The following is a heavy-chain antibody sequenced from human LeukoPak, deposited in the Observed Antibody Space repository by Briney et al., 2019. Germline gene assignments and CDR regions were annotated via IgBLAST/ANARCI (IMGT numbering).Heavy chain of an antibody. Sequence: TGGSLRLSCAASGFTFSSNWMNWVRQAPGKGLEWVANTKQDGSEKYYVDSVKGRFTISRDNAKNSVYLQMNSLRAEDTAVYYCARDSGWGNDYWGQGTLVTVSS. CDR1: GFTFSSNW. V-gene: IGHV3-7*01. CDR2: TKQDGSEK. J-gene: IGHJ4*02. CDR3: ARDSGWGNDY. D-gene: IGHD6-19*01.